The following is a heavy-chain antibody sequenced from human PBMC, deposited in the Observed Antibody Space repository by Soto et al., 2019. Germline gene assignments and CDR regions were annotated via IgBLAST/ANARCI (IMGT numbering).Heavy chain of an antibody. CDR3: VRQVFGRLRGLVDV. CDR2: IDSNAGT. V-gene: IGHV4-59*08. J-gene: IGHJ6*02. CDR1: DDSSSNYK. Sequence: QVQLQESGPGLVKPSETLSLTCTVSDDSSSNYKWSWIRQPPGRRLEWLGYIDSNAGTSYNPSIQSQVTMSIDTSTKPIFLKLSAVTAADTAVYYCVRQVFGRLRGLVDVWGQGTTVTVSS. D-gene: IGHD3-10*02.